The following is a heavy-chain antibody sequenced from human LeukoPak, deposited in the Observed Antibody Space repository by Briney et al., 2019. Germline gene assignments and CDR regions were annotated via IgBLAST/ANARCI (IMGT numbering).Heavy chain of an antibody. CDR2: ISSNSRTV. CDR3: ARDMGGGYSYGSAYFDY. D-gene: IGHD5-18*01. CDR1: GFTFSYYG. Sequence: PGGSLRLSCAVSGFTFSYYGMNWVRQAPGKGLEWVSYISSNSRTVQYADSVKGRFTISRDNAKNSLYLQMNTLRAEGTAVYYCARDMGGGYSYGSAYFDYWGQGTLVTVSS. J-gene: IGHJ4*02. V-gene: IGHV3-48*01.